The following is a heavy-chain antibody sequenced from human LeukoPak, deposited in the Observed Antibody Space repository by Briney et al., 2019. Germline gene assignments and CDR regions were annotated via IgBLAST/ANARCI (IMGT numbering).Heavy chain of an antibody. CDR3: ARDVGMPPTSVVGFDY. J-gene: IGHJ4*02. CDR2: IYHSGST. V-gene: IGHV4-4*02. Sequence: SGTLSLTCAVSGGSISSSNWWSWVRQPPGKGLEWIGEIYHSGSTNYNPSLKSRVTISVDKSKNQFSLNLSSVTAADTAVYYCARDVGMPPTSVVGFDYWGQGTLVTVSS. D-gene: IGHD1-26*01. CDR1: GGSISSSNW.